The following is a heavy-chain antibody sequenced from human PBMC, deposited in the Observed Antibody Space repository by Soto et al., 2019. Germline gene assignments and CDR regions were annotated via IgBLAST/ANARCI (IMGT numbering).Heavy chain of an antibody. J-gene: IGHJ4*02. CDR3: ARVLKVVRPASLGF. V-gene: IGHV1-8*01. CDR1: GYTFTSYD. D-gene: IGHD3-22*01. Sequence: QVQLVQSGAEVKKPGASVKVSCKASGYTFTSYDINWVRQATGQGLEWMGWMNPNSGNTGYAQKFQGRVTMTRNTYISTDYMELSSLRSEDTAVVYCARVLKVVRPASLGFWGQGTLVTVSS. CDR2: MNPNSGNT.